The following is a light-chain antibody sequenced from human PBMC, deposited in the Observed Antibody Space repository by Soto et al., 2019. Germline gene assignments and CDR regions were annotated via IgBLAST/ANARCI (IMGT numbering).Light chain of an antibody. CDR3: QQYGSSLFT. CDR1: QSVSSDY. J-gene: IGKJ3*01. V-gene: IGKV3-20*01. Sequence: EIVLTQSPGTLSLSPGERATLSCRASQSVSSDYLSWYQQKPGQPPRLLIYGASYRATGIPDRFSGGGSGTDFTLTISRLEPEDFAVYYCQQYGSSLFTFGPGTKVDFK. CDR2: GAS.